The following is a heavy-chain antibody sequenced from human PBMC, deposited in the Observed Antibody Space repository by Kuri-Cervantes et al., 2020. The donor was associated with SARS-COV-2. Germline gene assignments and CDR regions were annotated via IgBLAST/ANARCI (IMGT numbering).Heavy chain of an antibody. CDR2: INHSGST. CDR3: ARGRRGVPATVFDY. Sequence: GSLRLSCAVYGGSFSGYYWSWIRQPPGKGLEWIGEINHSGSTNYNPSLKSRVTISVDTSKNQFSLKLSSVTAVDTAVYYCARGRRGVPATVFDYWGQGTLVTVSS. J-gene: IGHJ4*02. V-gene: IGHV4-34*01. D-gene: IGHD2-2*01. CDR1: GGSFSGYY.